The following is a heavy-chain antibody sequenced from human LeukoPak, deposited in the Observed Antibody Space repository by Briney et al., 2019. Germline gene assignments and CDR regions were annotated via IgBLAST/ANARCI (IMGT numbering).Heavy chain of an antibody. CDR3: ARENYYGMEV. J-gene: IGHJ6*02. CDR1: GGSNSGNY. CDR2: IYYIGST. Sequence: PSETLSLTCVVSGGSNSGNYWSWIRQPPGKGLEWIGYIYYIGSTNYNPSLKSRVTMSVDTSKNQFSLKLNSVTAADTAVYYCARENYYGMEVWGQGTTVIVSS. V-gene: IGHV4-59*01.